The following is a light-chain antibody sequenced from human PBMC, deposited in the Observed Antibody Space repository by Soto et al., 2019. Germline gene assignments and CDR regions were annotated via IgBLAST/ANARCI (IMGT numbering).Light chain of an antibody. Sequence: QSVLTQPPSVSGAPGQRVTISCTGSSSNIGAGYDVHWYQQLPGTAPKLLIYGNSNRPSGVPDRFSGSKSGTSASLAITGLQAEDEADYYSQSYDNSLSGYVFGTGTKVTVL. J-gene: IGLJ1*01. CDR2: GNS. CDR3: QSYDNSLSGYV. CDR1: SSNIGAGYD. V-gene: IGLV1-40*01.